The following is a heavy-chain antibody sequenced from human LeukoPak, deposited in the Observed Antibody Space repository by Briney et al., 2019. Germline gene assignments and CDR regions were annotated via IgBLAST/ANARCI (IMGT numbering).Heavy chain of an antibody. CDR1: GYSINSGYY. V-gene: IGHV4-59*08. CDR3: ARHLRFLEWHGDAFDI. J-gene: IGHJ3*02. Sequence: SETLSLTCSVSGYSINSGYYWSWIRQPPGKGLEWIGYIYYSGSTNYNPSLKSRVTISVDTSKNQFSLKLSSVTAADTAAYYCARHLRFLEWHGDAFDIWGQGTMVTVSS. D-gene: IGHD3-3*01. CDR2: IYYSGST.